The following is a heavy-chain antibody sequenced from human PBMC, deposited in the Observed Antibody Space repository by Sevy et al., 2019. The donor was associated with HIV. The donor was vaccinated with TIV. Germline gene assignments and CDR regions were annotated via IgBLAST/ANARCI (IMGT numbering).Heavy chain of an antibody. Sequence: ASVKVSCKASGYIFTGYYMHWVRQAPGQGLEWMGRINPNSGGTNYAQKFQGRVTMTRDTSISTAYMELSRLRSDDTAVYYCARDRATIFGVVNYYYGMDVWGQGTTVTVSS. J-gene: IGHJ6*02. CDR2: INPNSGGT. CDR1: GYIFTGYY. V-gene: IGHV1-2*06. CDR3: ARDRATIFGVVNYYYGMDV. D-gene: IGHD3-3*01.